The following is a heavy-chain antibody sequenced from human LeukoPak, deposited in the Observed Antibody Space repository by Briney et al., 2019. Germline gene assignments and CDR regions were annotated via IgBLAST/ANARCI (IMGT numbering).Heavy chain of an antibody. Sequence: KTSETLSLTCAVYGGSFSGYYWSWIRQPPGRGLEWIGEINHSGSTNYNPSLKSRVTISVDTSKNQFSLKLSSVTAADTAVYYCARQVVAAREQDYWGQGTLVTVSS. CDR2: INHSGST. V-gene: IGHV4-34*01. J-gene: IGHJ4*02. CDR1: GGSFSGYY. CDR3: ARQVVAAREQDY. D-gene: IGHD2-15*01.